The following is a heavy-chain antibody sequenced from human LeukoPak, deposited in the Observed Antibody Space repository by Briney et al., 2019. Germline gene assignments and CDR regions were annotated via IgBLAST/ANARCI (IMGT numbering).Heavy chain of an antibody. Sequence: SETLSLTCTVSGGSISSSSYYWGWIRQPPGKGLEWIGSIYYSGSTYYNPSLKSRVTISVDTSKNQFSLKLSSVTAADTAVYYCARAGATVTTGFDYWGQGTLVTVSS. V-gene: IGHV4-39*07. CDR1: GGSISSSSYY. CDR2: IYYSGST. J-gene: IGHJ4*02. D-gene: IGHD4-17*01. CDR3: ARAGATVTTGFDY.